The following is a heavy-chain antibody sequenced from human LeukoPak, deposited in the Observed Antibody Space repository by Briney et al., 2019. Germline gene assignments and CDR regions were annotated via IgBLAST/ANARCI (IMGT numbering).Heavy chain of an antibody. CDR1: GFTFTTHA. Sequence: PGGSLRLSCTASGFTFTTHAMNWVRQAPGKGLEWVSVISSRGGSTYYADSVKGRFTISRDNSKNTLYLQMNSLRAEDTAVYYCAKRASIVGASMFVDAFDIWGQGTMVTVSS. CDR3: AKRASIVGASMFVDAFDI. V-gene: IGHV3-23*01. J-gene: IGHJ3*02. CDR2: ISSRGGST. D-gene: IGHD1-26*01.